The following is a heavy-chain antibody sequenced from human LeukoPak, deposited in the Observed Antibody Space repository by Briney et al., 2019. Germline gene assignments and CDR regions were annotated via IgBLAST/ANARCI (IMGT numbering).Heavy chain of an antibody. Sequence: GASVKVSCKASGYTFTSHYIHWVRQAPGQGLEWMGIINPSGGSTSYAQKFQGRVTMTRDMSTSTVYMELSSLRSEDTAVYYCAREGNYYGSGSYYDYWGQGTLVTVSS. CDR1: GYTFTSHY. V-gene: IGHV1-46*01. D-gene: IGHD3-10*01. CDR2: INPSGGST. CDR3: AREGNYYGSGSYYDY. J-gene: IGHJ4*02.